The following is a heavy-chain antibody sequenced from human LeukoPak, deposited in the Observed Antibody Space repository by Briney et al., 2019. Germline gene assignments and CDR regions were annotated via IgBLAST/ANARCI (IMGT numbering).Heavy chain of an antibody. D-gene: IGHD2-8*01. Sequence: GGSLRLSCAASGFTFSSYEMDRVRQAPEKGLEWISYISSSGGYMYADSVKGRFTISRDNAKNSLSLQMNSLRVEDTGVYYCARHNGWFDYWGQGTLVTVSS. CDR3: ARHNGWFDY. CDR1: GFTFSSYE. J-gene: IGHJ5*01. CDR2: ISSSGGYM. V-gene: IGHV3-48*03.